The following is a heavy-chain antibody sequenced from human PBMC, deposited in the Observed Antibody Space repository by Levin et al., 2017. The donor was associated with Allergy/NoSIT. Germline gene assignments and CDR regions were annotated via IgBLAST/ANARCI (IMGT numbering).Heavy chain of an antibody. J-gene: IGHJ6*03. CDR1: GFTFSSSA. Sequence: LPGGSLRLSCVASGFTFSSSAMHWVRQAPGKGLEWVAVISYDGSNKYYGDSVKGRFTISRDNSKSTLFLQMNSLRVEDTAVYYCARDGIVATMGYYYYYYMDGWGKGTTVTVSS. D-gene: IGHD5-12*01. V-gene: IGHV3-30-3*01. CDR2: ISYDGSNK. CDR3: ARDGIVATMGYYYYYYMDG.